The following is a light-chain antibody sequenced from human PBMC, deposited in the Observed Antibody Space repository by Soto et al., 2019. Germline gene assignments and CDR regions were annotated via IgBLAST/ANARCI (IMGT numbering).Light chain of an antibody. CDR3: AAWDDSLSGRV. CDR1: SSNIGSNY. V-gene: IGLV1-47*01. J-gene: IGLJ3*02. CDR2: RNS. Sequence: QSVLTQPPSASGTPGQRVTISCSGSSSNIGSNYVYWYQQLPGTAPKLLIYRNSQRPSGVPDRFSGSKSGTSASLAISGLRSEDEADYYCAAWDDSLSGRVFGGGTKLTVL.